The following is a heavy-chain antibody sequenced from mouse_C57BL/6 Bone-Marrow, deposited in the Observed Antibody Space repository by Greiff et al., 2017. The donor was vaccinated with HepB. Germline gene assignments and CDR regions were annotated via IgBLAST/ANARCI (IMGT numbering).Heavy chain of an antibody. V-gene: IGHV1-4*01. Sequence: QVQLQQSGAELARPGASVKMSCKASGYTFTSYTMHWVKQRPGQGLEWIGYINPSSGYTKYNQKFKDKATLTADKSSSTAYMQLSSLTSEDSAVYYCANIYYYGSSAYWGQGTRVTVSA. CDR2: INPSSGYT. J-gene: IGHJ3*01. D-gene: IGHD1-1*01. CDR3: ANIYYYGSSAY. CDR1: GYTFTSYT.